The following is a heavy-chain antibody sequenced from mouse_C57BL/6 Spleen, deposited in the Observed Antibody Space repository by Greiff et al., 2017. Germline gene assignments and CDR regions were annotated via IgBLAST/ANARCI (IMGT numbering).Heavy chain of an antibody. CDR1: GYSITSGYY. V-gene: IGHV3-6*01. CDR3: ARGDYGSSYWYFDV. D-gene: IGHD1-1*01. J-gene: IGHJ1*03. Sequence: EVQLQESGPGLVKPSQSLSLTCSVTGYSITSGYYWNWIRQFPGNKLEWMGYISYDGSNNYNPSLKNRISITRDTSKHQFFLKLNSVTTEDTATYYCARGDYGSSYWYFDVWGTGTTVTVSS. CDR2: ISYDGSN.